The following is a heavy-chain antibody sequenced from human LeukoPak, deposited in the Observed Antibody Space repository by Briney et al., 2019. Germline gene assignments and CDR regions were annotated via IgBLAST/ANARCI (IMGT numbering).Heavy chain of an antibody. Sequence: SETLSLTCAVYGGSFSGYYWSWIRQPPGKGLEWIGEINHSGSTNYNPSLKSRVTISVDTSKNQFSLKLSSVTAADTAVYYCARVSYRGPDRSRVDYWGQGTLVTVSS. D-gene: IGHD3-16*02. CDR1: GGSFSGYY. V-gene: IGHV4-34*01. CDR3: ARVSYRGPDRSRVDY. CDR2: INHSGST. J-gene: IGHJ4*02.